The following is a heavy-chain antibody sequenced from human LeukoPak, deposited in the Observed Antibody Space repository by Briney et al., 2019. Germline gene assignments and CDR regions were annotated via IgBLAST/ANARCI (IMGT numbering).Heavy chain of an antibody. CDR1: GGSFGGYY. Sequence: SETLSLTCAVYGGSFGGYYWSWIRQPPGKGLEWIGEINHSGSTNYNPSLKSRVTISVDTSKNQFSLKLSSVTAADTAVYYCAREAGGSYGYSWYFDYWGQGTLVTVSS. D-gene: IGHD5-18*01. CDR3: AREAGGSYGYSWYFDY. J-gene: IGHJ4*02. CDR2: INHSGST. V-gene: IGHV4-34*01.